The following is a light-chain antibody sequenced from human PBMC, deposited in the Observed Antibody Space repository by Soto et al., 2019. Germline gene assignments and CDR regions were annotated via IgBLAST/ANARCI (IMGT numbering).Light chain of an antibody. CDR3: SSYTSSRTLYV. Sequence: QSALTQPASVSGSPGQSITISCTGTSSDVGGYNYVSWYQQHPGKAPKLMIYEVSNRPSGVSNRFSGSKSGNTASLTISGLQAEDEAYYFCSSYTSSRTLYVFGTGTKLTVL. CDR2: EVS. J-gene: IGLJ1*01. CDR1: SSDVGGYNY. V-gene: IGLV2-14*01.